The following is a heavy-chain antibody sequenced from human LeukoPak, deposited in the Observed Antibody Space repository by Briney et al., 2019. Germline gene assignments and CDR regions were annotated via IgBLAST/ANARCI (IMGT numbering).Heavy chain of an antibody. D-gene: IGHD3-10*01. Sequence: ASVKVSCKASGYTFTSYYMHWVRQAPGQGLEWMGIINPSGGSTSYAQKFQGRVTMTREMSTSTVNMELSSLRSEDTAGYNCASTYGSGSYSYYMDVWGKGTTVTVSS. J-gene: IGHJ6*03. CDR1: GYTFTSYY. CDR3: ASTYGSGSYSYYMDV. CDR2: INPSGGST. V-gene: IGHV1-46*01.